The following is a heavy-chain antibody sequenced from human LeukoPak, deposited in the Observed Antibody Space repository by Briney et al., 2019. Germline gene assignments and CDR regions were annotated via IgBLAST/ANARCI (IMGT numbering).Heavy chain of an antibody. CDR3: ARDPNGDYIGAFDFQR. J-gene: IGHJ1*01. CDR2: IRGSGTGT. D-gene: IGHD4-17*01. V-gene: IGHV3-23*01. Sequence: GGSLRLSCVGSGFTFSNYAMMWARQTQGKRLEWVSAIRGSGTGTFYADSVKGRFTIFRDNFKNTVYLQMNNLRADDSAVYYCARDPNGDYIGAFDFQRWGLGTQVTVSS. CDR1: GFTFSNYA.